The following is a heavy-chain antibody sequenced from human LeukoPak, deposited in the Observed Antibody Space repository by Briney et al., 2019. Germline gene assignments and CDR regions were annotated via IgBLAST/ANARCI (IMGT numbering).Heavy chain of an antibody. CDR1: GFTFSDYY. J-gene: IGHJ4*02. CDR3: AREAYSSASFDY. D-gene: IGHD6-25*01. Sequence: PGGSLRLSCAASGFTFSDYYTSWIRQAPGKGLEWVSYISSAGNIMYYADSVKGRFTISRDNTKNSLYLQMNSLRAEDTAVYYCAREAYSSASFDYWGQGTLVTVSS. CDR2: ISSAGNIM. V-gene: IGHV3-11*01.